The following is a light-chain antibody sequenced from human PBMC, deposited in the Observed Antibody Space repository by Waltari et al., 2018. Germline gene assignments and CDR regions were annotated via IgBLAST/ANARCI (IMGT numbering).Light chain of an antibody. CDR2: QAS. CDR3: QQWNSYSGP. V-gene: IGKV1-5*03. Sequence: DSQMTQSPSTLSASVGERVTITCRASQRIGEWLAWVTPEPGKAPKLLMYQASTLESGFPSRFTGSGSGTEFTLTIVSLQPDDFATYYCQQWNSYSGPFGQGTRVE. CDR1: QRIGEW. J-gene: IGKJ1*01.